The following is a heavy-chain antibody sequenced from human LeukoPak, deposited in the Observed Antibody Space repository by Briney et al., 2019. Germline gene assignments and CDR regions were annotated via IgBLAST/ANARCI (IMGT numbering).Heavy chain of an antibody. CDR3: ARGTYCSSTSCLYDY. CDR2: INPNSGGT. CDR1: GYTFTGYY. J-gene: IGHJ4*02. D-gene: IGHD2-2*01. V-gene: IGHV1-2*02. Sequence: ASVKVSCKASGYTFTGYYMHWVRQAPGQGLEWMGWINPNSGGTNYAQKFQGRVTMTRDTSISTAYMELSRLRSDDTAVYYCARGTYCSSTSCLYDYWGQGTLVTVSS.